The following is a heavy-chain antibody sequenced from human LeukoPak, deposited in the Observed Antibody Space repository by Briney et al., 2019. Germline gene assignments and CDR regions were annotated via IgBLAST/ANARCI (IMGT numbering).Heavy chain of an antibody. CDR3: ARGGYFGSGVDAFDI. Sequence: PSETLSLTCTVSGGPISSGVNYWTWIRQPPGKGLEWIGYISHSGTTFYTSSLKSRVTISVDRSKSQFSLKLSSVTAADTAVYYCARGGYFGSGVDAFDIWGQGTFVTVSS. D-gene: IGHD3-10*01. V-gene: IGHV4-30-2*01. J-gene: IGHJ3*02. CDR1: GGPISSGVNY. CDR2: ISHSGTT.